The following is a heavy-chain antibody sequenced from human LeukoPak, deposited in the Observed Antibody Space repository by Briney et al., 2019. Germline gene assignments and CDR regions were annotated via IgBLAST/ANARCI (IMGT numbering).Heavy chain of an antibody. CDR1: QFTFSDCG. V-gene: IGHV3-30*18. CDR2: ISHDGSNK. CDR3: AKDRKWSYYGFDY. D-gene: IGHD3-10*01. Sequence: GGSLRLSCAASQFTFSDCGMHWVRQAPGKGLEWAALISHDGSNKYYADSAKGRFTISRDNSKNTLYLELNSLRVEDTAVYYCAKDRKWSYYGFDYWGQGTLVTVSS. J-gene: IGHJ4*02.